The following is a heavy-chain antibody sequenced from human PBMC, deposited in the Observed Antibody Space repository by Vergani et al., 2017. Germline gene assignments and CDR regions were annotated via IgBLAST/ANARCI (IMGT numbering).Heavy chain of an antibody. CDR3: AKIRVVARWAFDI. CDR2: ISSGGDYT. D-gene: IGHD3-22*01. CDR1: GFIFSDYG. Sequence: EVQLLESGGGLVQPGRSLRLSCAGSGFIFSDYGMTWVRQAPGRGLEWVSCISSGGDYTYYSDSVKGRFSVSRDNSKNTLYLQINSLRAEDTAVYFCAKIRVVARWAFDIWGRGTMVTVSS. J-gene: IGHJ3*02. V-gene: IGHV3-23*01.